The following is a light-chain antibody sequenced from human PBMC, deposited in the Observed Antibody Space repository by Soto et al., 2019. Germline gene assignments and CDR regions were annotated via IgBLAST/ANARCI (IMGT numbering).Light chain of an antibody. CDR3: QQYNNWPQT. CDR2: GAS. J-gene: IGKJ1*01. CDR1: QSVSSN. Sequence: EIVMRQSPATLSVSPGERATLSCRASQSVSSNLAWYQQKPGQAPRLLIYGASTRATDIPARFSGSGSGTEFTLAISSLQSEDFAIYYCQQYNNWPQTFGQGTKVDIK. V-gene: IGKV3-15*01.